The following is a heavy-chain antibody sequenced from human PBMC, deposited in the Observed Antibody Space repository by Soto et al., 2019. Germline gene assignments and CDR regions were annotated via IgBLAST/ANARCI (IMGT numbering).Heavy chain of an antibody. CDR1: GGSVSSGDYY. Sequence: SETLSLTCTVSGGSVSSGDYYWSWIRQPPGKGLEWIGCIYYSGSTNYNPSLKSRVTISLDTSKNQFSLRLSSVTAADTAVYYCAGDYYYGSGTYYNAWFDPWGQGTLVTVSS. V-gene: IGHV4-61*08. CDR3: AGDYYYGSGTYYNAWFDP. D-gene: IGHD3-10*01. J-gene: IGHJ5*02. CDR2: IYYSGST.